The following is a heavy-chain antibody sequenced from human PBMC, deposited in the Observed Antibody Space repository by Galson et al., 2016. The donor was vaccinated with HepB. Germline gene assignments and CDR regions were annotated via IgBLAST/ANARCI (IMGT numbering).Heavy chain of an antibody. V-gene: IGHV3-7*01. CDR1: GFTFSSQW. CDR3: LSWGLSSNY. D-gene: IGHD2/OR15-2a*01. Sequence: SLRLSCATSGFTFSSQWVNWVRHTPEKGLEWVANINPGGGEKRYVDAVKGRFTVSRDNAKNSLYLQMHSLRAEDTAVYYCLSWGLSSNYWGQGALVTVSS. J-gene: IGHJ4*02. CDR2: INPGGGEK.